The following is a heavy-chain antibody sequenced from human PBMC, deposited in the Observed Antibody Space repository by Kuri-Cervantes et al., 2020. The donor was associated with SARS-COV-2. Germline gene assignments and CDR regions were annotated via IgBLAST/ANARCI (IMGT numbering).Heavy chain of an antibody. V-gene: IGHV3-30*03. CDR1: GFTFSKYA. CDR2: ISFDGIDK. D-gene: IGHD3-3*01. J-gene: IGHJ5*02. CDR3: ARDPGYDFWSGYYPRGFDP. Sequence: GESLKISCAASGFTFSKYAVHWLRQAPGKGLEWVAIISFDGIDKYYGDSVKGRFTISRDNAKNTLYLQMNSLRAEDTAVYYCARDPGYDFWSGYYPRGFDPWGQGTLVTVSS.